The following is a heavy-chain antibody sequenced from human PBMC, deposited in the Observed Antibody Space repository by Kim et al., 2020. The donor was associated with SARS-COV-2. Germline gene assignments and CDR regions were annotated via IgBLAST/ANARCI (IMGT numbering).Heavy chain of an antibody. J-gene: IGHJ6*02. CDR2: TYYRSKWYN. D-gene: IGHD1-26*01. CDR3: AREVEYSGSYLGYYYYYGMDV. CDR1: GDSVSSTSAA. V-gene: IGHV6-1*01. Sequence: SQTLSLTCAISGDSVSSTSAAWNWIRQSPSRGLEWLGRTYYRSKWYNDYAVSVKSRITINPDTSKNQFSLQLNSVTPEDTAVYYCAREVEYSGSYLGYYYYYGMDVWGQGTTVTVSS.